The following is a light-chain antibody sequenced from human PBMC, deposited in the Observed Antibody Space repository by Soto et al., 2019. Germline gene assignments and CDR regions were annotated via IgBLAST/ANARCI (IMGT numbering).Light chain of an antibody. J-gene: IGLJ3*02. CDR2: DTN. CDR1: SSNIGSNY. Sequence: QSVLTQPPSVSAAPGQQVTISCSGSSSNIGSNYVSWYQQLPGTAPKLLIFDTNRRPSEIPDRFSASKSGTSATLGITGLQNGDEADYYCGTWHTSLCVWVFGGGTKLTVL. V-gene: IGLV1-51*01. CDR3: GTWHTSLCVWV.